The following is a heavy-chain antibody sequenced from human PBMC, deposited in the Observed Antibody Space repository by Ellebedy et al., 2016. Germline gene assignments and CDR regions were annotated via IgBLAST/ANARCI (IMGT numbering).Heavy chain of an antibody. CDR1: GYSISTGYY. CDR2: IYHTGTV. J-gene: IGHJ4*02. V-gene: IGHV4-38-2*02. Sequence: GSLRLSCSVFGYSISTGYYWDWVRQPPGKGLEWIASIYHTGTVYYSPSLKSRVTMSLDLPKNQFSLKLGSVTAADTAVYYCARNTERYCTGGRCYGAYYFDFWGQGALVTVSS. CDR3: ARNTERYCTGGRCYGAYYFDF. D-gene: IGHD2-15*01.